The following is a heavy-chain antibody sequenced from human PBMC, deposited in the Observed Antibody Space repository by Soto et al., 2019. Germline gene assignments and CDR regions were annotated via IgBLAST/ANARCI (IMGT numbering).Heavy chain of an antibody. Sequence: GGSLRLSCAASGFTFSNAWMSWVRQAPGKGLEWVGRIKSKTDGGTTDYAAPVKGRFTISRDDSKNTLYLQMNSLKTEDTAVYYCTTDPYCYDSSGYYYGGYFDYWGQGTLVTVSS. CDR3: TTDPYCYDSSGYYYGGYFDY. D-gene: IGHD3-22*01. CDR2: IKSKTDGGTT. CDR1: GFTFSNAW. J-gene: IGHJ4*02. V-gene: IGHV3-15*01.